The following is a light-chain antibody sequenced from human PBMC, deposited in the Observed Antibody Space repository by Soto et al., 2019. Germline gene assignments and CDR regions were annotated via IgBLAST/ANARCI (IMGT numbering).Light chain of an antibody. CDR3: QQDDSSWT. V-gene: IGKV3-20*01. CDR2: GTS. J-gene: IGKJ1*01. CDR1: QSISSTF. Sequence: EIVLTQSPGTLSLSPGERATLSCRASQSISSTFLAWYPHKPGQAPRVLIYGTSRRASGIPDRFSGGGSGTEFTLTISRLDPDDFAVDYGQQDDSSWTFGQGTKV.